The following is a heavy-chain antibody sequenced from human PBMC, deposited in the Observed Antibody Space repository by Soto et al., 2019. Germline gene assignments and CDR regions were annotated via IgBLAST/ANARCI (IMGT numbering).Heavy chain of an antibody. Sequence: QITLKESGPTLVKPTQTLTLTCTFSGFSLSTSGVGVGWIRQPPGKALEWLALIYWDDDKRYSPSLKSRLTIPKDTSKHRVVLTMTTMDPVDTATYYCAHSPRVRYCTNGVCPYYYYYGMDVWGQGTTVTVSS. CDR1: GFSLSTSGVG. V-gene: IGHV2-5*02. CDR2: IYWDDDK. J-gene: IGHJ6*02. D-gene: IGHD2-8*01. CDR3: AHSPRVRYCTNGVCPYYYYYGMDV.